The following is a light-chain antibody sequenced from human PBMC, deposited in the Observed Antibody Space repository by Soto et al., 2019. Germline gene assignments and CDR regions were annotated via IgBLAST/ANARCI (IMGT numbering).Light chain of an antibody. J-gene: IGKJ2*01. V-gene: IGKV3-15*01. CDR2: GAS. CDR3: QHDNNWPRN. Sequence: EIVMTQSPATLSVSPGERATLSCRASQSVSSNLAWYQQKPGQAPRLLIYGASIRATGIPARFSGSGSGTEFTLTISSLQSDYVAGAYCQHDNNWPRNFGQGTKLEIK. CDR1: QSVSSN.